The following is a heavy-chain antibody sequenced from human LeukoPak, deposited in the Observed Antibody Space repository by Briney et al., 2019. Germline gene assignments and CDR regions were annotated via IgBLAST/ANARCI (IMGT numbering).Heavy chain of an antibody. CDR2: IYYSGST. Sequence: SETLSLTCTVSGGSISSSSYYWGWIRQPPGKGLEWIVSIYYSGSTYYNPSRKSRVTISVDTSKNQFSLKLSSVTAADTAVYYCARRRGDWNYAWYFDLWGRGTLVTVSS. CDR3: ARRRGDWNYAWYFDL. CDR1: GGSISSSSYY. J-gene: IGHJ2*01. V-gene: IGHV4-39*01. D-gene: IGHD1-7*01.